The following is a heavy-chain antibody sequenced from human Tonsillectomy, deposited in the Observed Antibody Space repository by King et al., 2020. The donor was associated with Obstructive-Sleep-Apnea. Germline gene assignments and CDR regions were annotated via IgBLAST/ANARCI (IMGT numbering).Heavy chain of an antibody. D-gene: IGHD2-2*01. Sequence: VQLVESGGGLVKPGGSLRLSCAASGFTFSNAWMSWVRQAPGKGLEWVGRIKSKTDGGTTDYAAPVKGRFTISRDDSKNTLYLQMNSLKTEDTAVYYCTTEGSRHIVVVPAAFDYWGQGTLVTVSS. J-gene: IGHJ4*02. CDR3: TTEGSRHIVVVPAAFDY. CDR1: GFTFSNAW. CDR2: IKSKTDGGTT. V-gene: IGHV3-15*01.